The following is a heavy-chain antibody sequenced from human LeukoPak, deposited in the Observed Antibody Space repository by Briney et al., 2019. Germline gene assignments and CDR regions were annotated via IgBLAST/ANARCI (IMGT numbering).Heavy chain of an antibody. J-gene: IGHJ4*02. D-gene: IGHD3/OR15-3a*01. Sequence: GGSLRLSCEGTGFTFRSYSMNWVRQAAGQGLEWVSSISGDSVHIFYADSVKGRFTISRDDAKSSLYLQMNSLRAEDTAVYYCARFETRGTGDSDFWGQGTLVTVSS. CDR3: ARFETRGTGDSDF. CDR2: ISGDSVHI. V-gene: IGHV3-21*01. CDR1: GFTFRSYS.